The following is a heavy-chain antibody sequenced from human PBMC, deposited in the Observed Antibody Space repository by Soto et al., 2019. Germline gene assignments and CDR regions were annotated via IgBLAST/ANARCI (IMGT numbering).Heavy chain of an antibody. CDR3: ARGWGGSAFDI. V-gene: IGHV4-31*03. CDR2: MYYSGST. CDR1: GGSISRRDSY. Sequence: QVQLQESGPGLVKPSQTLSLTCTVSGGSISRRDSYWSWIRQHPGQGLEWIGYMYYSGSTYYNPSLKSRVTISVDTSKNQFSLKLSSVTAADTAVYYCARGWGGSAFDIWGQGTMVTVSS. J-gene: IGHJ3*02. D-gene: IGHD7-27*01.